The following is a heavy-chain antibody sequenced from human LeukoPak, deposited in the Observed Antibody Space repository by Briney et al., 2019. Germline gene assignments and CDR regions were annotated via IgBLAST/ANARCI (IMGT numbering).Heavy chain of an antibody. D-gene: IGHD2-2*01. CDR3: ARVLAGCNSTSCRGYYFDY. Sequence: PSETLSLTCTVSGGSISSYYWSWIRQPPGKGLEWIGEINHSGSTNYNPSLKSRVTISVDTSKNQFSLKLSSVTAADTAVYYCARVLAGCNSTSCRGYYFDYWGQGTLVTVSS. V-gene: IGHV4-34*01. J-gene: IGHJ4*02. CDR1: GGSISSYY. CDR2: INHSGST.